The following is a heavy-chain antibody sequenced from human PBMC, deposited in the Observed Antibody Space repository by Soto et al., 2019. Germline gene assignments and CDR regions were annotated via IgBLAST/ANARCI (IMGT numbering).Heavy chain of an antibody. CDR3: ARDVGSSGSSRWFDT. CDR1: GFTLSNYG. Sequence: PGGSLRLSCVASGFTLSNYGMHWVRQAPGKGLEWIALIWYEGTTKYSTDSMKGRFSISRDQSKSTLYLQVNSLGAEDTATYYCARDVGSSGSSRWFDTWGQGTLVTVSS. V-gene: IGHV3-33*01. CDR2: IWYEGTTK. J-gene: IGHJ5*02. D-gene: IGHD3-10*01.